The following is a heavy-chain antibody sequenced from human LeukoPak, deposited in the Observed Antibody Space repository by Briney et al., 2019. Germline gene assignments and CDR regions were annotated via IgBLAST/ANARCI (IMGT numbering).Heavy chain of an antibody. J-gene: IGHJ4*02. Sequence: SETLSLTCTVSGGSISSSSYYWGWIRQPPGKGLEWIGSIYYSGSTYYNPSLKSRVTISVDTSKNQFSLKLSSVTAADTAAYYCARRRLELRHGSSFYFDYWGQGTLVTVSS. D-gene: IGHD1-7*01. CDR1: GGSISSSSYY. CDR3: ARRRLELRHGSSFYFDY. V-gene: IGHV4-39*01. CDR2: IYYSGST.